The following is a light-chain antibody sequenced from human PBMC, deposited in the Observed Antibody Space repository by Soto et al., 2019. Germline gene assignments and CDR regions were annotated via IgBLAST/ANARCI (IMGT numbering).Light chain of an antibody. CDR1: SSNIGAGYD. V-gene: IGLV1-40*01. CDR3: QSYDSRLSVL. CDR2: GNS. J-gene: IGLJ1*01. Sequence: QSVLTQPPSVSGAPGQRVTISCTGSSSNIGAGYDVHWYQQLPGTAPKLLIYGNSNRPSGVPDRFSGSKSGTSASLAITGLQAEDEADYYCQSYDSRLSVLFGPGTKVTVL.